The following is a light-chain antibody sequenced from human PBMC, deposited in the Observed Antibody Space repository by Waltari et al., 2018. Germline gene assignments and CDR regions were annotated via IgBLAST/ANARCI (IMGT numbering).Light chain of an antibody. CDR2: DGS. J-gene: IGKJ3*01. CDR1: QSVNSY. Sequence: EIVLTQSPATLSLSPGERATLSCRASQSVNSYLAWYQQKPGQAPRLLIYDGSSGAAGLPARFSGSGSGTAFTLTIGSLEPEDSAVYYCQQRGHWPPDATFGPGTKIEIK. V-gene: IGKV3-11*01. CDR3: QQRGHWPPDAT.